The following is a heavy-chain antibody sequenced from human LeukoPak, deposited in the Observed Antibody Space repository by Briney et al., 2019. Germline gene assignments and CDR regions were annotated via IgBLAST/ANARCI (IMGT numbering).Heavy chain of an antibody. CDR3: ARRGSMTGPPPL. J-gene: IGHJ4*02. D-gene: IGHD6-6*01. CDR2: IYYSGST. V-gene: IGHV4-59*12. CDR1: GGSISSYY. Sequence: MSSETLSLTCTVSGGSISSYYWSWIRQPPGKGLEWIGYIYYSGSTSYNPSLKSRVTISVDTSKNQFSLKLSSVTAADTAVYYCARRGSMTGPPPLWGQGTLVTVSS.